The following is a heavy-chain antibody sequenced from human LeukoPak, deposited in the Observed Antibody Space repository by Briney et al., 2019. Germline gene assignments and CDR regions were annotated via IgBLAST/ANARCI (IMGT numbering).Heavy chain of an antibody. V-gene: IGHV1-8*03. CDR3: ARSGSYYSYYYYYMDV. CDR1: GYTFTSYD. Sequence: ASVTVSCTASGYTFTSYDINWVRQATGQGLEWMGWMNPNSGNTGYAQKFQGRVTITRNTSISTAYMELSSLRSEDTAVYYCARSGSYYSYYYYYMDVWGKGTTVTVSS. CDR2: MNPNSGNT. J-gene: IGHJ6*03. D-gene: IGHD1-26*01.